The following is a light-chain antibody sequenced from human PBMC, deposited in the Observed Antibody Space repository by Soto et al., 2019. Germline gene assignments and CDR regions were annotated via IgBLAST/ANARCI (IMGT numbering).Light chain of an antibody. CDR2: EVS. CDR3: SSYTTSSTLYV. J-gene: IGLJ1*01. V-gene: IGLV2-14*01. CDR1: SSDVGGYNY. Sequence: QSVLTQPASVSGSPGQSITISCTGTSSDVGGYNYVSWYQQHPGKAPKLMIYEVSNRPSGASNRFSGSKSGNTASLTISGLQPEDEADYYCSSYTTSSTLYVFGTGTKVTVL.